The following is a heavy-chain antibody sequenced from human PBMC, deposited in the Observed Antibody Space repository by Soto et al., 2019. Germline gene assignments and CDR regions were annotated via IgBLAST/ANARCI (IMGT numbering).Heavy chain of an antibody. CDR2: ISGGGGST. CDR1: GFTFSSYA. J-gene: IGHJ6*02. V-gene: IGHV3-23*01. D-gene: IGHD1-20*01. Sequence: EVPLLESGGGLVQPGGSLRLSCAASGFTFSSYAMSWVRQAPGKGLEWVSAISGGGGSTYYADSVKGRFTISRDNSKNTLYLQMNSLRAEDTAVYYCAKGYYYYYGMDVWGQGTTVTVSS. CDR3: AKGYYYYYGMDV.